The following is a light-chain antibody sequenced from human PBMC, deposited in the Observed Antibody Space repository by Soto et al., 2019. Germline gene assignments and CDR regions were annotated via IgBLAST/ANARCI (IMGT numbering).Light chain of an antibody. J-gene: IGKJ1*01. CDR1: QSVNAN. CDR2: GAS. CDR3: QQYNTWLWT. V-gene: IGKV3-15*01. Sequence: EVVMTQSPATLSVSPGERATLSCRASQSVNANLAWYQQKPGQAPRLLIHGASNRATGIPARFSGSGFGTEFILTISCLQSEDFAGYYCQQYNTWLWTFGQGTKVEI.